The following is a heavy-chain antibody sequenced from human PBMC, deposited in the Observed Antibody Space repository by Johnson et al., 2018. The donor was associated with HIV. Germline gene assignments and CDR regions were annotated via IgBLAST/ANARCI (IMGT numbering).Heavy chain of an antibody. Sequence: VQLVESGGGLVQPGGSLRLSCAASGFTVSSNYMSWVRQAPGKGLEWVSGINWNGGSTHYADSVRGRFTISRDNAKRSLYLQMKSLRAEDAALYYCARVSRYCSGGSCLDGFDIWGQGTMVTVSS. D-gene: IGHD2-15*01. CDR3: ARVSRYCSGGSCLDGFDI. J-gene: IGHJ3*02. V-gene: IGHV3-20*04. CDR1: GFTVSSNY. CDR2: INWNGGST.